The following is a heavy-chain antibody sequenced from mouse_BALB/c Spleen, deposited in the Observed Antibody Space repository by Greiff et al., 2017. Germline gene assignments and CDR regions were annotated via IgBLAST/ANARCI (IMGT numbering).Heavy chain of an antibody. V-gene: IGHV5-4*02. CDR1: GFTFSDYY. Sequence: EVHLVESGGGLVKPGGSLKLSCAASGFTFSDYYMYWVRQTPEKRLEWVATISDGGSYTYYPDSVKGRFTISRDNAKNNLYLQMSSLKSEDTAMYYCARDGAVTTVVARGYFDYWGQGTTLTVSS. CDR3: ARDGAVTTVVARGYFDY. J-gene: IGHJ2*01. CDR2: ISDGGSYT. D-gene: IGHD1-1*01.